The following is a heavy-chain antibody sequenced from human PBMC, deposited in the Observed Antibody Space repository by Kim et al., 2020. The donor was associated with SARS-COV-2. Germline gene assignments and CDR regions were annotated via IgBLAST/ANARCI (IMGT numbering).Heavy chain of an antibody. J-gene: IGHJ4*02. V-gene: IGHV3-53*01. D-gene: IGHD3-10*01. Sequence: YYADDVKGRFIISRDDSKNTLYLQMSSLRSEDTAVYYCARITSDSGSHFESRGQGTLVTGSS. CDR3: ARITSDSGSHFES.